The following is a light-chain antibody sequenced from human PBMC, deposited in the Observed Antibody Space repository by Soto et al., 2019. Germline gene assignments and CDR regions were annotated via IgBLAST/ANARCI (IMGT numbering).Light chain of an antibody. CDR2: DAS. CDR1: QSFTRW. CDR3: QKYNSYLWT. Sequence: DIQMTQSPSPLSASVGDRVTITCRASQSFTRWLAWYQQKPGKAPKLLIYDASNLEIGAPSRFSGSGSGTEFTLTISSLQPDDVATYYCQKYNSYLWTFGQGTKVDIK. V-gene: IGKV1-5*01. J-gene: IGKJ1*01.